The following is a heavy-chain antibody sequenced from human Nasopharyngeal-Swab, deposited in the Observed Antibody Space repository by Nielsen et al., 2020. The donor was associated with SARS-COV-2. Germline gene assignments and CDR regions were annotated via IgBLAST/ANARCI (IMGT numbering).Heavy chain of an antibody. D-gene: IGHD3-3*01. CDR3: TKTFWSGY. Sequence: GGSLRLSCAASGFTFDEYDMHWVRQAPGKGLEWVSGIKWSSGSIGYADSVKRRFTISRDNAKNSLYLQMNSLRVEDTALYYCTKTFWSGYWGQGTLVTVSS. J-gene: IGHJ4*02. V-gene: IGHV3-9*01. CDR2: IKWSSGSI. CDR1: GFTFDEYD.